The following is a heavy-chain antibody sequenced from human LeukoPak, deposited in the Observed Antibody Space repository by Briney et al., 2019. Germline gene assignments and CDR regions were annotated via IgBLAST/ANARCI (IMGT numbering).Heavy chain of an antibody. Sequence: GGSLRLSCAASGFIFGGSAIHWVRQASGKGLEWVGRIRSKTKNYATEYAASVKGGFTISRDDSKNTAYLQMNSLKTEDTAVYYCTRVATTTPFDYWGQGTLVAVSS. CDR2: IRSKTKNYAT. J-gene: IGHJ4*02. D-gene: IGHD5-12*01. V-gene: IGHV3-73*01. CDR3: TRVATTTPFDY. CDR1: GFIFGGSA.